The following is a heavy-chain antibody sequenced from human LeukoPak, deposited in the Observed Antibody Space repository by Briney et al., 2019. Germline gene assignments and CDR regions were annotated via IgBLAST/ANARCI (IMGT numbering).Heavy chain of an antibody. CDR1: GGSFSGYY. D-gene: IGHD3-22*01. CDR3: ATRRPYDSSGYYWSDY. CDR2: INHSGST. V-gene: IGHV4-34*01. J-gene: IGHJ4*02. Sequence: PSETLSLTCAVYGGSFSGYYWSWIRQPPGKGLEWIGEINHSGSTNYDPSLKSRVTISVDTSKNQFSLKLSSVTAADTAVYYCATRRPYDSSGYYWSDYWGQGTLVTVSS.